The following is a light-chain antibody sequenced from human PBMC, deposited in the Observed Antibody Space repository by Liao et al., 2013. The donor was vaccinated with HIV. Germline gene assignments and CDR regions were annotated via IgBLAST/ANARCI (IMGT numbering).Light chain of an antibody. Sequence: SFALTQAPSVSVSPGQTATIRCSADLLGGKVCFVVSREARPVPCIGHLSRHQAAPQGSPERFSGSNSGNTATLSVSGTQAMDEADYFCQAWDIGTRVVFGGGTTLSVL. J-gene: IGLJ2*01. CDR2: RH. CDR1: LLGGKV. CDR3: QAWDIGTRVV. V-gene: IGLV3-1*01.